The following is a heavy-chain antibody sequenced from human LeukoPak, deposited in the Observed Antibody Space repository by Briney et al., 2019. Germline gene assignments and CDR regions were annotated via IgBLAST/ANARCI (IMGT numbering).Heavy chain of an antibody. D-gene: IGHD5-12*01. CDR2: ISGSGGST. V-gene: IGHV3-23*01. J-gene: IGHJ4*02. CDR3: ATVVDIVATTIFDY. CDR1: GFTFSSYA. Sequence: GGSLRLSCAASGFTFSSYAMSWVRQAPGKGLEWVSAISGSGGSTYYADSVKGRFTISRDNSKNTLYLQMDSLRAEDTAVYYCATVVDIVATTIFDYWGQGTLVTVSS.